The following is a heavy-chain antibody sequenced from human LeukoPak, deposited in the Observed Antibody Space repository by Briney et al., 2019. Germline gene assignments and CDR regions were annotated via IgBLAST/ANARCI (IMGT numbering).Heavy chain of an antibody. CDR3: AIVINNWFDP. V-gene: IGHV4-34*01. CDR1: GGSFSGYY. Sequence: SETLSLTCAVYGGSFSGYYWSWIRQPPGKGLEWIGEINHSGSTNYNPSLKSRVTISVDTSKNQFSLKLSSVTAADTAVYYCAIVINNWFDPWGQGTLVTVSS. J-gene: IGHJ5*02. D-gene: IGHD3-10*01. CDR2: INHSGST.